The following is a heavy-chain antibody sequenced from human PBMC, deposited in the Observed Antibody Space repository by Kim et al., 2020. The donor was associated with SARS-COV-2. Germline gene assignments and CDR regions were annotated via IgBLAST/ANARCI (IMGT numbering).Heavy chain of an antibody. CDR2: IHVYNGNT. CDR1: GYTFTHYS. V-gene: IGHV1-3*01. J-gene: IGHJ4*02. CDR3: ARPFNYNDVLEY. Sequence: ASVKVSCKASGYTFTHYSMRWVRQAPGQRLEWLGWIHVYNGNTHYSQKLQGRVAITIDTSASTVYLELSSLRSEDAAMYYCARPFNYNDVLEYWGQGSLVTVSS. D-gene: IGHD1-20*01.